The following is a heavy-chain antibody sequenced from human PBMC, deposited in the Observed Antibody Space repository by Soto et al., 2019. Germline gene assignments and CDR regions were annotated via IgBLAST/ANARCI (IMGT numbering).Heavy chain of an antibody. Sequence: PGGSLRLSCAASGFTFSNAWMSWVRQAPGKGLEWVGRIKSKTDGGTTDYAAPVKGRFTISRDGSKNTLYLQMNSLKTEDTAVYYCTTLLWFGELYSWGQGTLVTVSS. CDR1: GFTFSNAW. V-gene: IGHV3-15*01. CDR3: TTLLWFGELYS. D-gene: IGHD3-10*01. J-gene: IGHJ5*02. CDR2: IKSKTDGGTT.